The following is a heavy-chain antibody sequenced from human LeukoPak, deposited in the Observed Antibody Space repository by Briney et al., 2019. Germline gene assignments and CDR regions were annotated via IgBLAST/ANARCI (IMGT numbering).Heavy chain of an antibody. V-gene: IGHV3-30-3*01. CDR1: GFTVSSNY. CDR3: AREKRAMAPFDY. J-gene: IGHJ4*02. D-gene: IGHD5-18*01. CDR2: ISYDGSNK. Sequence: GGSLRLSCAASGFTVSSNYMSWVRQAPGKGLEWVAVISYDGSNKYYADSVKGRFTISRDNSKNTLYLQMNSLRAEDTAVYYCAREKRAMAPFDYWGQGTLVTVSS.